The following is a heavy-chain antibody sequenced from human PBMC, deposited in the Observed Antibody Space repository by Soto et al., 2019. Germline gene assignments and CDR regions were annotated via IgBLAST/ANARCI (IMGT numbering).Heavy chain of an antibody. J-gene: IGHJ5*02. CDR2: IYYSGST. Sequence: SETLSLTCTVFGGSISSSSYYWGWIRQPPGKGLEWIGSIYYSGSTYYNPSLKSRVTISVDTSKNQFSLKLSSVTAADTAVYYCARLDGDYLANWFDPWGQGTLVTVSS. CDR1: GGSISSSSYY. V-gene: IGHV4-39*01. D-gene: IGHD4-17*01. CDR3: ARLDGDYLANWFDP.